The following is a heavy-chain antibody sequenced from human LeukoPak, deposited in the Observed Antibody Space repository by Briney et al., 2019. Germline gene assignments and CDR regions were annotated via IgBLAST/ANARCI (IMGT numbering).Heavy chain of an antibody. Sequence: ASVKVSCKASGYTFTRYYMHWVRQAPGQGLEWMGIINPSGGSTSYAQKFQGRVTMTRDMSTSTVYMELSSLRSEDTAVYYCARTMVRGGKRFDPWGQGTLVTVSS. CDR3: ARTMVRGGKRFDP. D-gene: IGHD3-10*01. CDR1: GYTFTRYY. J-gene: IGHJ5*02. CDR2: INPSGGST. V-gene: IGHV1-46*01.